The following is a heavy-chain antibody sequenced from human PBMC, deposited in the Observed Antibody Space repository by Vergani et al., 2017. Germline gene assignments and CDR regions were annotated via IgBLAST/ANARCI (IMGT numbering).Heavy chain of an antibody. CDR2: IIPIFGTA. D-gene: IGHD6-6*01. CDR3: ARGVSXAARRGTQLLDYYYYMDV. J-gene: IGHJ6*03. Sequence: QVQLVQSGAEVKKPGSSVKVSCKASGGTFSSYAISWVRQAPGQGLEWMGVIIPIFGTANYAQKFQGRVTITADESTSTAYMELSSLRSEDTAVYYCARGVSXAARRGTQLLDYYYYMDVWGKGTTVTVSS. CDR1: GGTFSSYA. V-gene: IGHV1-69*01.